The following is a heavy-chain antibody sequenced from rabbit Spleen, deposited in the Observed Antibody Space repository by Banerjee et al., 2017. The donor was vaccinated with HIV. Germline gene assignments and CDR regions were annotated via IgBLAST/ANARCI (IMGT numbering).Heavy chain of an antibody. J-gene: IGHJ4*01. CDR2: INAVTGKP. V-gene: IGHV1S45*01. CDR3: VRDLTGVIGWNFGW. CDR1: GFSFSNKAV. Sequence: QEQLEESGGDLVKPEGSLTLTCTTSGFSFSNKAVMCWVRQAPGKGLEWIGCINAVTGKPVYATWAKGRFTISKASSTTVTLQLTSLTAADTATYFCVRDLTGVIGWNFGWWGQGTLVTVS. D-gene: IGHD1-1*01.